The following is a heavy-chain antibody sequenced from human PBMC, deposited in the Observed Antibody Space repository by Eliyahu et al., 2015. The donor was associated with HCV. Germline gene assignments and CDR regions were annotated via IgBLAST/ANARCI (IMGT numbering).Heavy chain of an antibody. D-gene: IGHD6-6*01. Sequence: QVQLQQWGAGLLKPSETLSLTCAVYXGSFSGYYWSWIRQPPGKGLEWIGEINHSGSTNYNPSLKSRVTISVDTSKNQFSLKLSSVTAADTAVYYCARLGIAARYWGQGTLVTVSS. CDR3: ARLGIAARY. CDR1: XGSFSGYY. CDR2: INHSGST. V-gene: IGHV4-34*01. J-gene: IGHJ4*02.